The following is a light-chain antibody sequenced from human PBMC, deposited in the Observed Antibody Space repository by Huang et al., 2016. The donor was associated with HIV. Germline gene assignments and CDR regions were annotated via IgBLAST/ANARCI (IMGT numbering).Light chain of an antibody. CDR2: GAS. J-gene: IGKJ5*01. CDR3: QQYNNWPPIT. V-gene: IGKV3-15*01. CDR1: QTISSN. Sequence: EIVMTQSPATLSVSPGERATLSCRASQTISSNLAWYQQKPGQAPRLLIYGASTRATGITARFSGSVSGTEYTLSITSLQSEDFAVYFCQQYNNWPPITFGQGTRLEMK.